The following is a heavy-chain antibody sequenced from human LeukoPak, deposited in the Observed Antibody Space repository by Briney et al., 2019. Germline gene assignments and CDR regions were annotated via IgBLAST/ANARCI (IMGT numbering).Heavy chain of an antibody. D-gene: IGHD1-26*01. CDR1: GGSLSRYY. CDR3: ARHDMDVAGAVLDYFDY. Sequence: PSQTLSLTCTVSGGSLSRYYWSWIRQPPGKGLEWIVYIYYSGSTNYTPSLKSRVTISVDTSKNQFSLKLSSVTAADTAVYYCARHDMDVAGAVLDYFDYWGQGTLVTVSS. V-gene: IGHV4-59*08. CDR2: IYYSGST. J-gene: IGHJ4*02.